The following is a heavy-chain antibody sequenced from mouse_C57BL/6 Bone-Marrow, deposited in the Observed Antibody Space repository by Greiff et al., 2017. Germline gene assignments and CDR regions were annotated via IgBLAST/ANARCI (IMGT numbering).Heavy chain of an antibody. V-gene: IGHV14-4*01. CDR2: IDPENGDT. J-gene: IGHJ2*01. Sequence: EVQLQQSGAELVRPGASVKLSCTASGFNIKDDYMHWVKQRPEQGLEWIGWIDPENGDTEYASKFQGKATITADTSSNTAYLQLSSLTSEDTAVYYCTTITTVVATDFDYWGQGTTLTVSS. D-gene: IGHD1-1*01. CDR3: TTITTVVATDFDY. CDR1: GFNIKDDY.